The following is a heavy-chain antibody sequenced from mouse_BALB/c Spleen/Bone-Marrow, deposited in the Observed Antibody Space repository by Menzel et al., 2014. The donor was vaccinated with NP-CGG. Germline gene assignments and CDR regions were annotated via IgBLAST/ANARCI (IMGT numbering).Heavy chain of an antibody. CDR1: GFTFSRFG. J-gene: IGHJ2*01. CDR2: ISSGSSST. V-gene: IGHV5-17*02. Sequence: EVKLVESGGGLVQPGGSRKLSCAASGFTFSRFGMHWVRQAPEKRLEWVAYISSGSSSTYYSDTVRGRFTISRGKPMDTLFLQMTSLRSEDTAMYYCARGDYWGQGTILTVSS. CDR3: ARGDY.